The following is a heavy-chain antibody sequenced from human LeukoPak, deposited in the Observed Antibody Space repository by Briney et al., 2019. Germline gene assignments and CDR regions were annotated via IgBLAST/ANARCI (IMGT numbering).Heavy chain of an antibody. CDR2: ISYDGSNK. Sequence: PGGSLRLSCAASGFTFSSCGMHWVRQAPGKGLEWVAVISYDGSNKYYADSVKGRFTISRDNSKNTLYLQMNSLRAEDTAVYYCAKDQSQELPSYWGQGTLVTVSS. J-gene: IGHJ4*02. CDR3: AKDQSQELPSY. CDR1: GFTFSSCG. D-gene: IGHD1-26*01. V-gene: IGHV3-30*18.